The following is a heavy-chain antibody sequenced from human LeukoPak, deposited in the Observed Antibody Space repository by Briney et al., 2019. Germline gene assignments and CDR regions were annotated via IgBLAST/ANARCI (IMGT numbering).Heavy chain of an antibody. V-gene: IGHV3-30*18. D-gene: IGHD5-12*01. Sequence: GGSLRLSCAASVFTFSNFWMNWVRQAPCKGLEWVAVISYDGSNKYYADSVKGRFTISRDNSKNTLYLQMNSLRAEDTAVYYCAKNDGYSGYDYWGQGTLVTVSS. J-gene: IGHJ4*02. CDR1: VFTFSNFW. CDR2: ISYDGSNK. CDR3: AKNDGYSGYDY.